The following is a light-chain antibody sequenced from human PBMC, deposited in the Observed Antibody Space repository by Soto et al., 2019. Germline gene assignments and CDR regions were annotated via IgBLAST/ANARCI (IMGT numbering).Light chain of an antibody. CDR1: KSDIGVYDF. CDR3: KSYAGSNTYV. J-gene: IGLJ1*01. V-gene: IGLV2-8*01. Sequence: QSALTQPPSASGSPGQSVTISCTGTKSDIGVYDFVSWYQHHPGKAPRLIIYEVVQRPSGVPDRFSASKSGNTASLTVSGLQAADEADYFCKSYAGSNTYVFRSGTTVTVL. CDR2: EVV.